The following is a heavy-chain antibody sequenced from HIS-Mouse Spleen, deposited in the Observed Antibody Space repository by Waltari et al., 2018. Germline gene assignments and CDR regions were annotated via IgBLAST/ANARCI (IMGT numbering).Heavy chain of an antibody. CDR1: GFPFSSYS. CDR2: ISSSSSYI. CDR3: ARDQIQLWLLFDY. Sequence: EVQLVESGGGLVKPGGSLSLSCAASGFPFSSYSMSWVRQAPGKGLEWVSSISSSSSYIYYADSVKGRFTISRDNAKNSLYLQMNSLRAEDTAVYYCARDQIQLWLLFDYWGQGTLVTVSS. V-gene: IGHV3-21*01. D-gene: IGHD5-18*01. J-gene: IGHJ4*02.